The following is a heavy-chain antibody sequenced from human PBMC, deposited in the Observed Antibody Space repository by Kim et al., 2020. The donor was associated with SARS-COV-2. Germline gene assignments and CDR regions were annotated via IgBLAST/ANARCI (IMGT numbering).Heavy chain of an antibody. V-gene: IGHV4-59*13. J-gene: IGHJ3*02. D-gene: IGHD3-16*02. Sequence: SETLSLTCTVSGGSISSYYWSWIRQPPGKELEWVGYIFYSGSTNYNPSLQSRATISVDTSKNQFPLKLTSVTSGDPAVYYFGSGGAIKQGFDIRG. CDR1: GGSISSYY. CDR2: IFYSGST. CDR3: GSGGAIKQGFDI.